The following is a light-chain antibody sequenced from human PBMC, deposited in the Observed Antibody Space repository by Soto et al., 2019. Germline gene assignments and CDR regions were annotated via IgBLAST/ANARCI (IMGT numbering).Light chain of an antibody. J-gene: IGLJ1*01. CDR2: EGS. CDR1: SSDVGSYKF. CDR3: CSYAGGSNV. V-gene: IGLV2-23*03. Sequence: QSVLTPPASVSGSPGQSITTSCTGTSSDVGSYKFVSWYQQYPGKAPKLMIYEGSKRPSGVSDRFSGSKSGNTASLTISGLQAEDEADYFCCSYAGGSNVFGTGTKVTVL.